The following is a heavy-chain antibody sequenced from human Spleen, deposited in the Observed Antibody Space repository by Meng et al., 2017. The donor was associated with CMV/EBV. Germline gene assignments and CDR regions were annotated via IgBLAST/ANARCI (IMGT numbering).Heavy chain of an antibody. CDR1: GFTFSSYW. D-gene: IGHD6-13*01. CDR3: ARGYSSSWSAPGGY. J-gene: IGHJ4*02. Sequence: GGSLRLSCAASGFTFSSYWMHWVRQAPGKGLVWVARINNDGNSASYADSVKGRFTISRDNAKNTLYLQMNSLRAEDTAVYYCARGYSSSWSAPGGYWGQGTLVTVSS. CDR2: INNDGNSA. V-gene: IGHV3-74*01.